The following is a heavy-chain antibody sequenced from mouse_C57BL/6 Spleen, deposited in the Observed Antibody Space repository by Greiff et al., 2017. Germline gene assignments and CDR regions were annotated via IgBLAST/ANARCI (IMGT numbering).Heavy chain of an antibody. CDR3: ARRRTGDYFDY. CDR2: INPNNGGT. Sequence: DVQLQQSGPELVKPGASVKISCKASGYTFTDYYMNWVKQSHGKSLEWIGDINPNNGGTSYNQKFKGKATLTVDKSSSTAYMELRSLTSEDSAVYYCARRRTGDYFDYWGQGTTLTVSS. CDR1: GYTFTDYY. V-gene: IGHV1-26*01. D-gene: IGHD4-1*01. J-gene: IGHJ2*01.